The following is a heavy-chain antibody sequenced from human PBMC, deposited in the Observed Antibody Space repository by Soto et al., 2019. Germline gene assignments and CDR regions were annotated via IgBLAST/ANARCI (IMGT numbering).Heavy chain of an antibody. CDR3: AKDPFGDLSFYSDF. D-gene: IGHD3-10*01. V-gene: IGHV3-23*01. CDR1: GFSFSSYA. CDR2: ISGSGGST. J-gene: IGHJ4*02. Sequence: EVQLLESGGTSVQPGGSLRLSCAASGFSFSSYAMTWVRQAPGKGLEWVSTISGSGGSTYFADSVKGRFSISRDNSKDTLYLQMDSLSADDTALYYCAKDPFGDLSFYSDFWGQGTLVTVSS.